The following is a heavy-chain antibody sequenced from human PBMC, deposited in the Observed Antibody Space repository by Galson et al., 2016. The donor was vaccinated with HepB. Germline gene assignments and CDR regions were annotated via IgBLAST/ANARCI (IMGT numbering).Heavy chain of an antibody. CDR1: GSGFRAYG. CDR3: AIGAMGATWRN. Sequence: SLRLSCAVSGSGFRAYGMSWVRQAPGKGLEWVSDISGTGDNPLYADSEKGRLTMSRDNSKDTVYLEMNNLRVEDTAVYYCAIGAMGATWRNWGQGTLVTVSS. CDR2: ISGTGDNP. J-gene: IGHJ4*02. D-gene: IGHD1-26*01. V-gene: IGHV3-23*01.